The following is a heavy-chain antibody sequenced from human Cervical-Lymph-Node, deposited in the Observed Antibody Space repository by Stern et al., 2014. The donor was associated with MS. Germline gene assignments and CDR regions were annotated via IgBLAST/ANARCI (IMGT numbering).Heavy chain of an antibody. V-gene: IGHV3-21*01. D-gene: IGHD5-24*01. CDR3: ASHRDGHNPFDY. J-gene: IGHJ4*02. CDR1: GLTFNRYS. CDR2: ISSGSGFI. Sequence: EVQLVESGGGLVKPGGSLRLSCVASGLTFNRYSMNWVRQAPGKGLEWVSSISSGSGFINYVDSVKGRFTISRDNAENSLYLQLNSLRSEDTAVYYCASHRDGHNPFDYWGQGTLVTVSS.